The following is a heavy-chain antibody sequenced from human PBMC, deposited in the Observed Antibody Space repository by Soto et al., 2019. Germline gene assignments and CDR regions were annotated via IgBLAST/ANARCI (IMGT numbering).Heavy chain of an antibody. Sequence: PGGSMRLSCAASGFTFSSYAMHWVRQAPGKGLEWVAVISYDGSNKYYADSVKGRFTISRDNSKNTLYLQMNSLRAEDTAVYYCAREVFLNYDSSPLPYSYYYYYGMDVWGQGTTVTVSS. CDR2: ISYDGSNK. V-gene: IGHV3-30-3*01. CDR1: GFTFSSYA. J-gene: IGHJ6*02. D-gene: IGHD3-22*01. CDR3: AREVFLNYDSSPLPYSYYYYYGMDV.